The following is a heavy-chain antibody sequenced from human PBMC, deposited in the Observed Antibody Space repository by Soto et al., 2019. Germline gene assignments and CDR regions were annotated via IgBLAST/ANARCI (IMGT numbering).Heavy chain of an antibody. CDR1: GGSISSYY. CDR2: IYYSGST. V-gene: IGHV4-59*01. J-gene: IGHJ1*01. CDR3: ASYWCSGWPRHLFQL. D-gene: IGHD6-19*01. Sequence: SETLSLTCTVSGGSISSYYWSWIRQPPGKGLECIGYIYYSGSTSYNPSLKSRVTISVDTSKNQFSLKLSSVTAAGTAVYYCASYWCSGWPRHLFQLRGQGTPVPVSS.